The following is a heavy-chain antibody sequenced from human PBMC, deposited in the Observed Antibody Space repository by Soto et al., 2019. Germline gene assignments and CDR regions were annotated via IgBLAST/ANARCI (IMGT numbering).Heavy chain of an antibody. CDR2: IYSDGNT. Sequence: EVQLVESGGGLVQPGGSLRLSCAASGFTVSDNYMSWVRQAPGKGLEWVSFIYSDGNTDYADSVKGRFAVSRDNSKNTVFLQMNRPRADDTAVYYCARGGAGRPAYYLDFWGQGTLVSVSS. J-gene: IGHJ4*02. CDR3: ARGGAGRPAYYLDF. V-gene: IGHV3-66*01. CDR1: GFTVSDNY. D-gene: IGHD6-6*01.